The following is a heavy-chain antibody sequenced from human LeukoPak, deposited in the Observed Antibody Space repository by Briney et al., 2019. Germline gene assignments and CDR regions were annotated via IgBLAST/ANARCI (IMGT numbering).Heavy chain of an antibody. CDR1: GFTFSSYS. CDR2: ISSSSSTI. V-gene: IGHV3-48*04. CDR3: ARTGSYGSGSYYGSYYYYMDV. Sequence: TGGSLRLSCAASGFTFSSYSMNWVRQAPGKGLEWVSYISSSSSTIYYADSVKGRFTISRDNAKNSLYLQMNSLRAEDTAVYYCARTGSYGSGSYYGSYYYYMDVWGKGTTVTVSS. D-gene: IGHD3-10*01. J-gene: IGHJ6*03.